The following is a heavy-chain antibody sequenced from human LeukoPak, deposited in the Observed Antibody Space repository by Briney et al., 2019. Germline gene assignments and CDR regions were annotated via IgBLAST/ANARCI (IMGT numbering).Heavy chain of an antibody. D-gene: IGHD3-10*01. CDR2: INHSGST. Sequence: PSETLSLTCAVYGGSFSGYYWSWIRQPPGKGLEWIGEINHSGSTNYNPSLKSRVTISVDTSKNQFSLKLSSVTAADTAVYYCARGPLREYYGSGSYYSSWGQGTLVTVSS. CDR3: ARGPLREYYGSGSYYSS. J-gene: IGHJ5*02. V-gene: IGHV4-34*01. CDR1: GGSFSGYY.